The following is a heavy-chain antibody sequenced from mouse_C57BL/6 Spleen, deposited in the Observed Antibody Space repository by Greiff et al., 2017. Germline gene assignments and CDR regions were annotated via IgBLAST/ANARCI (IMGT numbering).Heavy chain of an antibody. CDR1: GFSLTSYG. CDR2: IWRGGST. J-gene: IGHJ4*01. CDR3: AFDGDYDEMYAMDY. V-gene: IGHV2-5*01. D-gene: IGHD2-4*01. Sequence: VQLVESGPGLVQPSQSLSITCTVSGFSLTSYGVHWVRQSPGKGLEWLGVIWRGGSTDYNAAFMSRLSITKDNSKSQVFFKMNSLQADDTAIYYCAFDGDYDEMYAMDYWGQGTSVTVSS.